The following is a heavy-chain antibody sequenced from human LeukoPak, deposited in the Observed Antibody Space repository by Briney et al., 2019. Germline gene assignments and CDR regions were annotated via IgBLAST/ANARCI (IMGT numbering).Heavy chain of an antibody. CDR3: AKDMKAMATNWFDP. CDR2: ISWNSGSI. D-gene: IGHD5-18*01. V-gene: IGHV3-9*01. Sequence: GRSLRLSCAASGFTFDDYAMHWVRQAPGKGLEWVSGISWNSGSIVYADSVKGRFTISRDNAKNSLYLQMNSLRAEDTALYYCAKDMKAMATNWFDPWGQGTLVTVSS. CDR1: GFTFDDYA. J-gene: IGHJ5*02.